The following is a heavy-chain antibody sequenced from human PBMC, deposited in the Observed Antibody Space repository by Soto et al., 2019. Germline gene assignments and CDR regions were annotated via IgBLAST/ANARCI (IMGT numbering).Heavy chain of an antibody. CDR1: GFSLSTSGMY. J-gene: IGHJ4*02. CDR2: IDWSDDV. D-gene: IGHD1-26*01. CDR3: ARISRRYPRGFDS. V-gene: IGHV2-70*13. Sequence: SGPTLVNPTHTLTLTCVFSGFSLSTSGMYVSWIRQPPGKALEWLALIDWSDDVYYNTSLKTRLSMSKDTSKNLVVIIMTNLEPSDTATFSCARISRRYPRGFDSCGRAPLVTLSS.